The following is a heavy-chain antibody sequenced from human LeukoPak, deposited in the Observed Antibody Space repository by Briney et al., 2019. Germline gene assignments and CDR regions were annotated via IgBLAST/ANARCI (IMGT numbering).Heavy chain of an antibody. CDR2: ISYDAVNK. CDR3: AKSLLGYCTGGSCRTSMDV. CDR1: GFTFSSYS. Sequence: GGSLRLSCAASGFTFSSYSMNWVRQAPGKGLEWVAVISYDAVNKHYADSVKGRFTISRDNSKNTLYMQMNSLRAEDTAVYYCAKSLLGYCTGGSCRTSMDVWGKGTTVTVSS. J-gene: IGHJ6*03. V-gene: IGHV3-30*18. D-gene: IGHD2-15*01.